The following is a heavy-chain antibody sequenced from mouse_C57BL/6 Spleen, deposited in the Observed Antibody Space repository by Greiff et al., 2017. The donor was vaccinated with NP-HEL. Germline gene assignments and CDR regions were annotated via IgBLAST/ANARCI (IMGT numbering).Heavy chain of an antibody. D-gene: IGHD4-1*01. CDR1: GFTFSDYG. CDR2: ISSGSSTI. Sequence: DVKLVESGGGLVKPGGSLKLSCAASGFTFSDYGMHWVRQAPEKGLEWVAYISSGSSTIYYADTVKGRFTISRDNAKNTLFLQMTSLRSEDTAMYYCARVGNWDVGNWYFDVWGTGTTVTVSS. V-gene: IGHV5-17*01. CDR3: ARVGNWDVGNWYFDV. J-gene: IGHJ1*03.